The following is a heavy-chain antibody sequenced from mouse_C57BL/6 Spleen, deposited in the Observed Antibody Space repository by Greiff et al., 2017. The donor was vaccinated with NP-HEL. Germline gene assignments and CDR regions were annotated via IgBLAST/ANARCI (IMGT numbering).Heavy chain of an antibody. CDR2: ISSGSSTI. V-gene: IGHV5-17*01. Sequence: DVMLVESGGGLVKPGGSLKLSCAASGFTFSDYGMHWVRQAPETGLEWVAYISSGSSTIYYADTVKGRFTISRDNAKNTLFLQMTSLRSEDTAMYYCARSAYSLYAMDYWGQGTSVTVSS. CDR1: GFTFSDYG. D-gene: IGHD2-10*01. CDR3: ARSAYSLYAMDY. J-gene: IGHJ4*01.